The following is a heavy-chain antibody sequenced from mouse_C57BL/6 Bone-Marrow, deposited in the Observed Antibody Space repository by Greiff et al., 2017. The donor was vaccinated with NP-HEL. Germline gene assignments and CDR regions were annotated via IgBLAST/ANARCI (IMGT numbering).Heavy chain of an antibody. V-gene: IGHV1-15*01. CDR1: GYTFTDYE. J-gene: IGHJ4*01. CDR3: TRDGPMDY. Sequence: LVESGAELVRPGASVTLSCKASGYTFTDYEMHWVKQTPVHGLEWIGAIDPETGGTAYNQKFKGKAILTADKSSSTAYMELRSLTSEDSAVYYCTRDGPMDYWGQGTSVTVSS. D-gene: IGHD3-1*01. CDR2: IDPETGGT.